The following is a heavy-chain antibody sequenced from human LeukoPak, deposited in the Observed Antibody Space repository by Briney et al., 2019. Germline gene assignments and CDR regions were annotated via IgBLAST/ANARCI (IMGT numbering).Heavy chain of an antibody. CDR3: LRDIYTVTNWYMGQDWFDP. Sequence: GGSLRLSCAASGISFSSHWMHWVRHAPGKGLVWVAHISRDGRSTTYADSVKGRFTISRDIAKNTLYLQMNSLRAEDTAVYYCLRDIYTVTNWYMGQDWFDPWGQETLVTVSS. D-gene: IGHD1/OR15-1a*01. CDR2: ISRDGRST. CDR1: GISFSSHW. V-gene: IGHV3-74*01. J-gene: IGHJ5*02.